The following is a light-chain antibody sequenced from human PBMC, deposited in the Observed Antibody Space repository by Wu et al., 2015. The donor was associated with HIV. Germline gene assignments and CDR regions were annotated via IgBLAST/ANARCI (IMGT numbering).Light chain of an antibody. Sequence: EIVLTQSPATLSLSPGERATLSCRASQSVSRYLAWYQQKPGQAPRLLIYDSSNRATGIPARFSGSGSGTDFTLTISRLEPEDFAVYYCQQYGSSPPMYTFGQGTKLEIK. V-gene: IGKV3-20*01. CDR2: DSS. CDR3: QQYGSSPPMYT. J-gene: IGKJ2*01. CDR1: QSVSRY.